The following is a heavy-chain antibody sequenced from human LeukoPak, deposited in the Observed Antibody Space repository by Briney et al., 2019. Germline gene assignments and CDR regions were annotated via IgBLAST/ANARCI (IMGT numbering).Heavy chain of an antibody. Sequence: ASVKVSCKASGYTFTGYYIHWVRQAPGQGLEWMGRINPNSGGTNYAQKFQGRVTMTRDTSISTAYMELSRLRSDDTAAYYCARVKYYYDSSGYYFIDYWGQGTLVTVSS. CDR3: ARVKYYYDSSGYYFIDY. V-gene: IGHV1-2*06. J-gene: IGHJ4*02. CDR1: GYTFTGYY. D-gene: IGHD3-22*01. CDR2: INPNSGGT.